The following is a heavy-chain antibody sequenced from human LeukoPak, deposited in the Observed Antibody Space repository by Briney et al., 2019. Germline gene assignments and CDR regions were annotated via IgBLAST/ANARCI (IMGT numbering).Heavy chain of an antibody. V-gene: IGHV1-2*02. CDR2: INPNSGGT. J-gene: IGHJ4*02. Sequence: ASVKVSCKASGYTFTGYYMHWVRQDPGQGLEWMGWINPNSGGTNYAQKFQGRVTMTRDTSISTAYMELSRLRSDDTAVYYCARPMVRGVIEDYWGQGTLVTVSS. D-gene: IGHD3-10*01. CDR1: GYTFTGYY. CDR3: ARPMVRGVIEDY.